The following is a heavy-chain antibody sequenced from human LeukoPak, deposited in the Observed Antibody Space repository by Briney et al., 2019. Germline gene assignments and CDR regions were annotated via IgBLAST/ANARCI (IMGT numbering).Heavy chain of an antibody. CDR2: SSSSSSYI. CDR3: AGGGFGEAYYYYYYMDV. Sequence: GGSLRLSCAASGFTFRSYSMNWVRQAPGKGLEWVSSSSSSSSYIYYADSVKGRFTISRDNSKNTLYLQINSLRAEDTAVYYCAGGGFGEAYYYYYYMDVWGKGTTVTVSS. CDR1: GFTFRSYS. J-gene: IGHJ6*03. D-gene: IGHD3-10*01. V-gene: IGHV3-21*04.